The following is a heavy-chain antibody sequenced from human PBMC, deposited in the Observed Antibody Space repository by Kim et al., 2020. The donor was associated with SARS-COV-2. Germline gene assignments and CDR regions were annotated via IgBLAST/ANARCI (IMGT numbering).Heavy chain of an antibody. D-gene: IGHD3-22*01. Sequence: SLRSRVTISVDTSKNQFSLKLSSVTAADTAVYYCARVILDYYDSSGYLDYWGQGTLVTVSS. J-gene: IGHJ4*02. CDR3: ARVILDYYDSSGYLDY. V-gene: IGHV4-31*02.